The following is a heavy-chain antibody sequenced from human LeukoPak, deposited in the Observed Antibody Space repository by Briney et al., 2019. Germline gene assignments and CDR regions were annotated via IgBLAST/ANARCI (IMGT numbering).Heavy chain of an antibody. CDR3: ARDSFSGSSLDY. Sequence: GGSLRLSCAAAGFTFDEYGMSWVRQAPGKGLEWVSSINWDGGSTAYADSVQGRFTISRDNAKNSLHLQMKSLRAEDTALYYCARDSFSGSSLDYWGQGTLVTVSS. J-gene: IGHJ4*02. CDR2: INWDGGST. D-gene: IGHD1-26*01. V-gene: IGHV3-20*04. CDR1: GFTFDEYG.